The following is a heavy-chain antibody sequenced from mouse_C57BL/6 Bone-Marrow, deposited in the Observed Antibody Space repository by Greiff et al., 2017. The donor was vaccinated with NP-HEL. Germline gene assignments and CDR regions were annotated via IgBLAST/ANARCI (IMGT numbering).Heavy chain of an antibody. D-gene: IGHD1-1*01. CDR3: GRHKAGSRRAMDY. CDR1: GFSFNTYA. J-gene: IGHJ4*01. CDR2: IRSKSNHYAT. Sequence: EVKLMESGGGLVQPKGSLKLSCAASGFSFNTYAMNWVRQAPGQGLEWVARIRSKSNHYATYYADSVKDRFTISRDDSESMLYLQRNNLKTEDTAMYYCGRHKAGSRRAMDYWGQGTSVTVSS. V-gene: IGHV10-1*01.